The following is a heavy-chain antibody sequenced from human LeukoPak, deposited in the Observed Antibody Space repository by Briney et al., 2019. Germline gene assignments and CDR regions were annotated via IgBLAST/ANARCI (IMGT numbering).Heavy chain of an antibody. CDR3: ATCNPYYYGSRNLKELDY. CDR2: FDLEDGET. CDR1: GYTLTELS. J-gene: IGHJ4*02. D-gene: IGHD3-10*01. V-gene: IGHV1-24*01. Sequence: ASVKVSCKVSGYTLTELSMHWVRQAPGKGREWMGGFDLEDGETIYAQKFQGRVTMTEDTSTDTAYMELSSLRSEDTAVYYCATCNPYYYGSRNLKELDYWGQGTLVTVSS.